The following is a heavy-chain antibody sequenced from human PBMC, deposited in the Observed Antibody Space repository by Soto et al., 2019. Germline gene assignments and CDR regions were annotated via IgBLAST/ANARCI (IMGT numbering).Heavy chain of an antibody. CDR2: ISSSGTAI. CDR3: ARAYSDAFDI. Sequence: GGSLRLSCAASGFTFSDYYMTWIRQAPGKGLEYVSYISSSGTAIYYADSVKGRFTISRDNAKKSLFLQMSSLRAEDTAVYYCARAYSDAFDIWGQGTMVTVSS. D-gene: IGHD2-15*01. CDR1: GFTFSDYY. J-gene: IGHJ3*02. V-gene: IGHV3-11*01.